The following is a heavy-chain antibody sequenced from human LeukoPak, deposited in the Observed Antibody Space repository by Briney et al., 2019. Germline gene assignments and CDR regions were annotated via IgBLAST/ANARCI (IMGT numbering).Heavy chain of an antibody. J-gene: IGHJ4*02. Sequence: SEKVSCKASGGTFSSYAINWVRQAPGQGLEWMGGIIPIFATANYAQKFQGRVTITADESTSTAYMELSSLRSEDTAVYYCARGPITTRSHFDYWGQGTLVTVSS. D-gene: IGHD3-22*01. V-gene: IGHV1-69*01. CDR1: GGTFSSYA. CDR2: IIPIFATA. CDR3: ARGPITTRSHFDY.